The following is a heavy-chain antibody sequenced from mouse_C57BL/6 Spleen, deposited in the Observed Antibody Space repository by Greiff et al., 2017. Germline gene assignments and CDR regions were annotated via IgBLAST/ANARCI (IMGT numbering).Heavy chain of an antibody. V-gene: IGHV5-6*02. CDR2: ISSGGSYT. D-gene: IGHD2-4*01. CDR1: GFTFSSYG. CDR3: ARRDYGGYFDY. J-gene: IGHJ2*01. Sequence: EVKVVESGGDLVKPGGSLKLSCAASGFTFSSYGMSWVRQTPDKRLEWVATISSGGSYTYYPDSVKGRFTISRDNAKNTLYLQMSSLKSEDTAMYYCARRDYGGYFDYWGQGTTLTVSS.